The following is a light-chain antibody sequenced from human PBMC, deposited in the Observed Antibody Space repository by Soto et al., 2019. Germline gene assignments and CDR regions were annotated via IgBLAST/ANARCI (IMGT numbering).Light chain of an antibody. CDR3: HQYGCSPGT. CDR1: QSVGRY. V-gene: IGKV3-20*01. J-gene: IGKJ1*01. Sequence: EIEVTQSPLIVSLSRGERATISCRASQSVGRYLAWYQQKPGQAPRLLIYGASTMATGVPARFSGSGSGTDFTLTTSRPPPEYSALYYCHQYGCSPGTFGQGTKVDI. CDR2: GAS.